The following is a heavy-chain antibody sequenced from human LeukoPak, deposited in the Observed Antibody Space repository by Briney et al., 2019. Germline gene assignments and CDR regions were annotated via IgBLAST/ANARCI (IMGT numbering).Heavy chain of an antibody. CDR2: IYYSGST. V-gene: IGHV4-59*01. J-gene: IGHJ5*02. D-gene: IGHD6-6*01. CDR1: GGSIGSYY. Sequence: SETLSLTCTVSGGSIGSYYWSWIRRPPGKGLEWIGYIYYSGSTNYNPSLKSRVTISVDTSKNQFSLKLSSVTAADTAVYYCARDREQLAGWFDPWGQGTLVTVSS. CDR3: ARDREQLAGWFDP.